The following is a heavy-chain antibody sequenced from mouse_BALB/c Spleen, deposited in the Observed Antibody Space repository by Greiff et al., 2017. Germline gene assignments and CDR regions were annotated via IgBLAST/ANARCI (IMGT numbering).Heavy chain of an antibody. J-gene: IGHJ3*01. CDR3: NAGSTMITSIAY. CDR1: GFNIKDYY. V-gene: IGHV14-4*02. Sequence: EVQLQESGAELVRSGASVKLSCTASGFNIKDYYMHWVKQRPEQGLEWIGWIDPENGDTEYAPKFQGKATMTADTSSNTAYLQLSSLTSEDTAVYYCNAGSTMITSIAYWGQGTLVTVSA. D-gene: IGHD2-4*01. CDR2: IDPENGDT.